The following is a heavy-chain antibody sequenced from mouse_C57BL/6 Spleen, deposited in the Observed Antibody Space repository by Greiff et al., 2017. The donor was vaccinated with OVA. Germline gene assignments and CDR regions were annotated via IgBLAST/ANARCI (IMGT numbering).Heavy chain of an antibody. D-gene: IGHD2-3*01. Sequence: QVQLQQPGTELVKPGASPPPSCQASGYTFTSYWMHWVKQRPGQGLEWIGNINPSNGGTNYNEKFKSKATLTVDKSSSTAYMQLSSLTSEDSAVYYCARWGWDAMDYWGQGTSVTVSS. J-gene: IGHJ4*01. CDR1: GYTFTSYW. CDR2: INPSNGGT. V-gene: IGHV1-53*01. CDR3: ARWGWDAMDY.